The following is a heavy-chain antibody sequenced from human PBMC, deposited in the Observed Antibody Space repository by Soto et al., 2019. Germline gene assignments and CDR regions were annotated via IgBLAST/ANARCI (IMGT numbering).Heavy chain of an antibody. Sequence: GESLKISCKGSGYSFAGYWITWVRQMPGKGLEWMGRIDPSDSQTYYNPSLKSRVTISVDTSKNQFSLKLSSVTAADTAVYYCAKHRIAAARSYFDYWGQGTLVTVSS. D-gene: IGHD6-13*01. CDR1: GYSFAGYW. V-gene: IGHV5-10-1*01. CDR3: AKHRIAAARSYFDY. J-gene: IGHJ4*02. CDR2: IDPSDSQT.